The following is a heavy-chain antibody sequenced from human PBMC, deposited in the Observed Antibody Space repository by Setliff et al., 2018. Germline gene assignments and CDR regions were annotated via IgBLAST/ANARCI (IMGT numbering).Heavy chain of an antibody. J-gene: IGHJ4*02. CDR3: ASSSGGNYEAYFDY. CDR2: ISYDGTIT. Sequence: LRLSCVASGFAISSYAMSWVRQAPGKGLEWVAVISYDGTITHYVDSVKGRFSISRDNSQNTLYLQMNSLSPEDTALYYCASSSGGNYEAYFDYWGQGTLVTVSS. D-gene: IGHD2-15*01. V-gene: IGHV3-30*03. CDR1: GFAISSYA.